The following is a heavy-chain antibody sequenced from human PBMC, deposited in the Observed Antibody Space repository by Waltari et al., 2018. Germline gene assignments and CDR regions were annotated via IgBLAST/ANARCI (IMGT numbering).Heavy chain of an antibody. Sequence: QVHLVQSGAEVKKPGSSVKVSCKVSGGTFSSKAIRWVRQAPGQGLEWMGGIIPILDMSNRAQKFQGRVTITADKSTSTVYMELSSLRYEDTAVYYCAREKTTYCGGDCHSNWLDPWGQGTLVTVSS. D-gene: IGHD2-21*02. V-gene: IGHV1-69*10. CDR2: IIPILDMS. J-gene: IGHJ5*02. CDR1: GGTFSSKA. CDR3: AREKTTYCGGDCHSNWLDP.